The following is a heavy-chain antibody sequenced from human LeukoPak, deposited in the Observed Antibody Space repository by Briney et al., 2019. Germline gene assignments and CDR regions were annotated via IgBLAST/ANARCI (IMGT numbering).Heavy chain of an antibody. CDR1: GGSFSGYY. Sequence: SETLPLTCAVYGGSFSGYYWSWIRQPPGKGLEWIGEINHSGSTNYNPSLKSRVTISVDTSKNQFSLKLSSVTAADTAVYYCARAPDSSGYIFDYWGQGTLVTVSS. CDR3: ARAPDSSGYIFDY. V-gene: IGHV4-34*01. CDR2: INHSGST. J-gene: IGHJ4*02. D-gene: IGHD3-22*01.